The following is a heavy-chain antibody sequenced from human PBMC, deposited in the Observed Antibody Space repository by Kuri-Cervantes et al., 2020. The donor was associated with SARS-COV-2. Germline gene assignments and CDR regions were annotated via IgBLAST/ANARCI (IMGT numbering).Heavy chain of an antibody. CDR3: ARDNWNYPSHDAFDI. V-gene: IGHV1-2*02. Sequence: ASVKVSCKASGYTFTGYYMHWVRQAPGQGLEWMGWINPNSGGTNYAQKFQGRVTMTRDTSISTAYMELSSLRSEDTAVYYCARDNWNYPSHDAFDIWGQGTMVTVSS. J-gene: IGHJ3*02. CDR2: INPNSGGT. CDR1: GYTFTGYY. D-gene: IGHD1-7*01.